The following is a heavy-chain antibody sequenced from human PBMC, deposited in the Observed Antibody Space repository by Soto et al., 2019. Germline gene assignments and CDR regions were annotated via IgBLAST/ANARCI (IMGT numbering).Heavy chain of an antibody. Sequence: GALRLSCTASGFTFSNAWMSWVRQAPGKGLEWVGRIKSKTDGGTTDYAAPVKGRFTISRDDSKNTLYLQMNSLKTEDTAVYYCTTVRKWNDLDPWGQGTLVTVSS. CDR2: IKSKTDGGTT. CDR1: GFTFSNAW. J-gene: IGHJ5*02. CDR3: TTVRKWNDLDP. V-gene: IGHV3-15*01. D-gene: IGHD1-1*01.